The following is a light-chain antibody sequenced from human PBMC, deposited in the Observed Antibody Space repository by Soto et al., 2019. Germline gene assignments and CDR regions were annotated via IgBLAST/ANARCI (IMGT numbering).Light chain of an antibody. CDR1: QSVDGN. V-gene: IGKV3-15*01. J-gene: IGKJ1*01. Sequence: EIVLTQSPDTLSLSPGERATLSCRASQSVDGNLAWYQQKPGQAPRLLIYGSATRATGIPDRFSGSGSGTEFTLTISSLQSEDSAVYYCQQYHSWPAFGQGTKVDIK. CDR2: GSA. CDR3: QQYHSWPA.